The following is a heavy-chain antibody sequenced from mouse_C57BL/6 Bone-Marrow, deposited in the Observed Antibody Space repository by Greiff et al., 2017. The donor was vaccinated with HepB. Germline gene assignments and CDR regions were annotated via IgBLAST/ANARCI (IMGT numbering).Heavy chain of an antibody. CDR2: IHPNSGST. V-gene: IGHV1-64*01. Sequence: QVQLQQPGAELVKPGASVKLSCKASGYTFTSYWMHWVKQRPGQGLEWIGMIHPNSGSTNYNEKFKSKATLTVDKSSSTAYMQLSSLTSEDSAVYYCARPLRWLRLDYWGQGTTLTVSS. J-gene: IGHJ2*01. D-gene: IGHD2-2*01. CDR3: ARPLRWLRLDY. CDR1: GYTFTSYW.